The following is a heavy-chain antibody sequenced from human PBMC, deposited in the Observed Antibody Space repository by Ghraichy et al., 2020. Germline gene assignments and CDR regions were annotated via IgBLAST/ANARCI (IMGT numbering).Heavy chain of an antibody. CDR2: IWYDGSNK. CDR1: GFTFGNYG. D-gene: IGHD2-2*01. Sequence: GESLNISCAASGFTFGNYGMHWVRQAPGKGLEWVAVIWYDGSNKFYADSVKGRFTISRDNSKSTLFLQMSSLRAEDTALYYCARDDNIVGIPARPDYWGQGTLVTVS. V-gene: IGHV3-33*01. CDR3: ARDDNIVGIPARPDY. J-gene: IGHJ4*02.